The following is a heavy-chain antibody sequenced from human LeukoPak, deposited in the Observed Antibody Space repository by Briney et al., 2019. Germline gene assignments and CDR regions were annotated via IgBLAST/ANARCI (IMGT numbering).Heavy chain of an antibody. D-gene: IGHD4-23*01. CDR3: ARSALAVTYAFDV. CDR2: FDPEDGET. CDR1: GYTLTELS. Sequence: ASVKVSCKVSGYTLTELSMHWVRQAPGKGLEWMGGFDPEDGETIYAQKFQGRVTMTEDTSTDTAYMELSRLRSDDTAVYYCARSALAVTYAFDVWGQGTMVTVSS. V-gene: IGHV1-24*01. J-gene: IGHJ3*01.